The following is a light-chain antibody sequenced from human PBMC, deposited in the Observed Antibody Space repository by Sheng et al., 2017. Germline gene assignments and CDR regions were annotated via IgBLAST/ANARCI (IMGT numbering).Light chain of an antibody. Sequence: TQSPSSLSLSPGETATLFCRASQTISTYLAWYQHKPGQAPRLLIYEASNRASGVPARFSGSGFGTDFTLTISSLEPDDFAVYYCQQSTNWFTWTFGQGTKVEV. J-gene: IGKJ1*01. CDR3: QQSTNWFTWT. CDR2: EAS. V-gene: IGKV3-11*01. CDR1: QTISTY.